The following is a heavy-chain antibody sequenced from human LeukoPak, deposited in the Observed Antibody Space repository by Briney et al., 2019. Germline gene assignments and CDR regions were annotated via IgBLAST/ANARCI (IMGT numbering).Heavy chain of an antibody. D-gene: IGHD3-22*01. Sequence: SETLSLTCAVYGGSFSGYYWSWIRQPPGKGLEWIGEINHNGSTNYNPSLKSRVTISVDTSKNQFSLKLSSVTAADTAVYYCASVDSSGYDAFDIWGQGTMVTVSS. CDR1: GGSFSGYY. CDR3: ASVDSSGYDAFDI. CDR2: INHNGST. J-gene: IGHJ3*02. V-gene: IGHV4-34*01.